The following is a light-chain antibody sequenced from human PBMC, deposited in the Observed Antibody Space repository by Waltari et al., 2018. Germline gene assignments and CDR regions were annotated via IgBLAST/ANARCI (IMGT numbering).Light chain of an antibody. V-gene: IGLV2-14*01. CDR3: SSPSTNNVVV. Sequence: QSALTQPASVSASPGQSITISCTGTSGDIGGSDFVSWYQHHPGRAPKVLLFDVNHRPSVISDRFSGSKSGNTASLTISGLQAEDDADYYCSSPSTNNVVVFGGGTKVTVL. J-gene: IGLJ2*01. CDR2: DVN. CDR1: SGDIGGSDF.